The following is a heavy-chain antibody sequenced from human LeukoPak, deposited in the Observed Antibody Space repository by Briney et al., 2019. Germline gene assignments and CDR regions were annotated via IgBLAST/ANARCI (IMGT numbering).Heavy chain of an antibody. Sequence: GGSLRLSCAASGFTFSSYAMHWVRQAPGKGLEGVAVISYDGSNKYYADSVKGRFTISRDNSKNTLYLQMNSLRAEDTAVYYCARVSDSSGYYYYYYYGMDVWGQGTTVTVSS. D-gene: IGHD3-22*01. CDR3: ARVSDSSGYYYYYYYGMDV. V-gene: IGHV3-30-3*01. CDR1: GFTFSSYA. J-gene: IGHJ6*02. CDR2: ISYDGSNK.